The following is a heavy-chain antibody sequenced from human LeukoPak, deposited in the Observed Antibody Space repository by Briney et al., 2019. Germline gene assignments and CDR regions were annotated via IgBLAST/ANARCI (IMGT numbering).Heavy chain of an antibody. Sequence: SETLSLTCAVYGGSFSGHYWSWIRQPPGKGLEWIGEINHSGSTNYNPSLKSRVTISVDTSNNQFSLRLSSVTAADTAMYYCARSPESGWNDYWGQGTLVTVSS. CDR3: ARSPESGWNDY. J-gene: IGHJ4*02. CDR1: GGSFSGHY. V-gene: IGHV4-34*01. CDR2: INHSGST. D-gene: IGHD6-19*01.